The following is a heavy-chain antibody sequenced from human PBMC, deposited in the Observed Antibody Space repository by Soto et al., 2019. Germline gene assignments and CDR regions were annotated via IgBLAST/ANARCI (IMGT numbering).Heavy chain of an antibody. Sequence: SETLSLTCTVSGGSISSYYWSWIRQPPGKGLECIGYIYFSGSIMYNPSLKIRVTISVDTSKNHFSLKLSSVTAADTAVYYCARQEIAVAANAEYFQHWGQGTLVTVSS. CDR1: GGSISSYY. CDR3: ARQEIAVAANAEYFQH. CDR2: IYFSGSI. V-gene: IGHV4-59*08. J-gene: IGHJ1*01. D-gene: IGHD6-19*01.